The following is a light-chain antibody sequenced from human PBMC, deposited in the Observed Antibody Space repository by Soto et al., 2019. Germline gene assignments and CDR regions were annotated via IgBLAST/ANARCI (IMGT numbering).Light chain of an antibody. CDR1: SSDIGTFNY. CDR2: DVT. CDR3: SSYTSSSTWV. Sequence: QSALTQPRSVSGSPGQSVTISCIGTSSDIGTFNYVSWYHQHPGKAPKLMIYDVTKRPSGVPDRFSGSKSGNTASLTISGLQAEDEADYYCSSYTSSSTWVFGGGTKVTVL. J-gene: IGLJ3*02. V-gene: IGLV2-11*01.